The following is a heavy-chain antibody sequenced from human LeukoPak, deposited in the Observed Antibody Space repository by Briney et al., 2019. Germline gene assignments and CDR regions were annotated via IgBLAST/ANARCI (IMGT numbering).Heavy chain of an antibody. J-gene: IGHJ4*02. V-gene: IGHV3-11*06. CDR3: ARLGWATAPLDY. CDR2: ISSSSSYT. CDR1: GFTFSDYY. D-gene: IGHD5-12*01. Sequence: GGSLRLSCAASGFTFSDYYMSWIRQAPGKGLEWVSYISSSSSYTNYADSVEGRFTISRDNAKNSLYLQMNSLRAEDTAVYYCARLGWATAPLDYWGQGTLVTVSS.